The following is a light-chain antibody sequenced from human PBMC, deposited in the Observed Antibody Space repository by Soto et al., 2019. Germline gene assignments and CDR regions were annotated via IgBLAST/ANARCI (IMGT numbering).Light chain of an antibody. Sequence: SHRTHSPSTLSASLGDRFTMSFRASQSISSWLAWYQQKPGKAPKLLIYDASSLESGVPSRFSGSGSGTEFTLTISSLQPDDFATYYCQQHKSYSWTFGQGTKVDI. CDR2: DAS. J-gene: IGKJ1*01. CDR3: QQHKSYSWT. V-gene: IGKV1-5*01. CDR1: QSISSW.